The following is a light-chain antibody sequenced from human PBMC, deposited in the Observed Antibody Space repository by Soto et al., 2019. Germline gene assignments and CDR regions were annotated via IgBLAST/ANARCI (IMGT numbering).Light chain of an antibody. J-gene: IGKJ4*01. V-gene: IGKV3-20*01. CDR3: QQYGSSQLT. CDR1: QSVSSSY. CDR2: GAS. Sequence: EIVLTQSPGTLSLSPGERATLSCRASQSVSSSYLAWYQQKPGQAPRLLIYGASSRATGIPDRFSGSVSGTEFNLTSSRLEPEDVAVYYCQQYGSSQLTFGGGTKVEIK.